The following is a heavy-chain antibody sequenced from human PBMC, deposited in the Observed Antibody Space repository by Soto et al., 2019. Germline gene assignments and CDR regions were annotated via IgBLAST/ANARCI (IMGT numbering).Heavy chain of an antibody. CDR3: AKVFSTRSITSAVFD. Sequence: EVLLVESGGGLVQPGRSLRLSCVISGFSFDEYAVHWVRPAPGKGLELVSGINWKSEVMGYADSVRGRFRTSKDHAENSPILQMNSLTPDDTATYFCAKVFSTRSITSAVFDGGQGNRFTVSS. J-gene: IGHJ4*02. D-gene: IGHD3-16*01. CDR2: INWKSEVM. V-gene: IGHV3-9*01. CDR1: GFSFDEYA.